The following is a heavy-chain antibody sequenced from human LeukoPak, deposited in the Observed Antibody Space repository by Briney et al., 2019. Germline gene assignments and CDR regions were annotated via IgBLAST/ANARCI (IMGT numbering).Heavy chain of an antibody. D-gene: IGHD3-10*01. CDR3: ARGLLLRYFDY. CDR2: VNHSGST. CDR1: GGSFSGYY. V-gene: IGHV4-34*01. Sequence: PSETLSLTCAVYGGSFSGYYWSWIRQPPGKGLEWIGEVNHSGSTNYNPSLKSRVTISVDTSKNQFSLKLSSVTAADTAVYYCARGLLLRYFDYWGQGTLVTVSS. J-gene: IGHJ4*02.